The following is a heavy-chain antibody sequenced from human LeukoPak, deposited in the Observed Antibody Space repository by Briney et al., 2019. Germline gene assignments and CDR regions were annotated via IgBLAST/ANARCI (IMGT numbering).Heavy chain of an antibody. Sequence: GGSLRLSCAASGFTFSSYSMNWVRQAPGKGLEWVSSISSSSSYIYYADSVKGRFTISRDNAKNSLYLQMNSLRAEDTAVYYCARDHYDSSGHYYFDYWGQGTLVTVSS. D-gene: IGHD3-22*01. V-gene: IGHV3-21*01. CDR1: GFTFSSYS. CDR2: ISSSSSYI. CDR3: ARDHYDSSGHYYFDY. J-gene: IGHJ4*02.